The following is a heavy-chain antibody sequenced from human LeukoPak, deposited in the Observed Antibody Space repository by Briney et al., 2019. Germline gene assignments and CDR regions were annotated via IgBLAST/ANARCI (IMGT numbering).Heavy chain of an antibody. CDR2: IYHGGSP. CDR1: GYSISSGYY. D-gene: IGHD5-12*01. V-gene: IGHV4-38-2*02. J-gene: IGHJ5*02. CDR3: ARGLRGYSGYEGFDP. Sequence: SETLSLTCTVSGYSISSGYYWGWIRQPPGKGLEWIGNIYHGGSPSYNPSLKSRVTISLDTSKNQFSLKLSSVTAADTAVYYCARGLRGYSGYEGFDPWGQGTLVTVSS.